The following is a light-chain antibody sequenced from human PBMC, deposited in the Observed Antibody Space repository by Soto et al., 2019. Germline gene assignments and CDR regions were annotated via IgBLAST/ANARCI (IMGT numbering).Light chain of an antibody. J-gene: IGKJ4*01. Sequence: DIQMTQSPASLSASVGDRVTISCRASQSIGRNLNWYQQKSGKAPTLLIFTSSSLQSGVPSRFSGSGSGTDFTLTISSLQPEDVAAYYCQKYNSAPLTFGGGTKVDIK. V-gene: IGKV1-39*01. CDR1: QSIGRN. CDR2: TSS. CDR3: QKYNSAPLT.